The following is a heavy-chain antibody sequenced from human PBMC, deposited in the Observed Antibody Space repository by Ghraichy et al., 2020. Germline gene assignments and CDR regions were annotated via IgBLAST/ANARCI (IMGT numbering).Heavy chain of an antibody. V-gene: IGHV3-7*03. CDR1: GLMFSPNT. CDR3: ARAIHHGFEF. Sequence: GGSLRLSCVASGLMFSPNTMNWVRQAPGKGLEWVANMNEDGSQIYYVDSVRGRFTISRDIVKKSLYLQMSSLRVEDTAVYYCARAIHHGFEFGGQGTKLTVSS. J-gene: IGHJ3*01. CDR2: MNEDGSQI.